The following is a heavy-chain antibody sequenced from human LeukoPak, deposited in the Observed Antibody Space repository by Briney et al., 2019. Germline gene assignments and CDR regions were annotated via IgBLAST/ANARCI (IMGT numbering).Heavy chain of an antibody. Sequence: PGGSLTLSCVASHFTFSHYGMHWVRQAPGKGLEGVSVIWNDASNRYYADSVKGRFTISRDNSQNTVYLQMNSLRAEDTAVYYCAKDAQRGFDYSNSLEKWGQGTLVIVSS. CDR2: IWNDASNR. CDR3: AKDAQRGFDYSNSLEK. J-gene: IGHJ4*02. V-gene: IGHV3-33*06. CDR1: HFTFSHYG. D-gene: IGHD4-11*01.